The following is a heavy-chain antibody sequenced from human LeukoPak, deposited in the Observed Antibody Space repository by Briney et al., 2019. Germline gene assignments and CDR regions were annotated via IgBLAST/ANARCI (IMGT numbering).Heavy chain of an antibody. D-gene: IGHD1-26*01. J-gene: IGHJ4*02. Sequence: SETLSLTCAVYGGSFSGYYWSWIRQPPGKGLEWIGEINHSGSTNYNPSLKSRVTISVDTSKNQFSPKLSSVIAADTAVYYCARAAGGSLDWGQGTLVTVSS. CDR3: ARAAGGSLD. CDR2: INHSGST. CDR1: GGSFSGYY. V-gene: IGHV4-34*01.